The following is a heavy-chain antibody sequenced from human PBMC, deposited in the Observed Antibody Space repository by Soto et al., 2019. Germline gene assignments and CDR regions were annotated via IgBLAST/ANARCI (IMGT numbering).Heavy chain of an antibody. D-gene: IGHD3-22*01. J-gene: IGHJ5*01. CDR3: ARDRNVRNYYDSSGHLNWFDS. V-gene: IGHV4-39*02. CDR1: GGSISSTSYY. CDR2: IYYSGST. Sequence: PSETLSLTCTVSGGSISSTSYYWGWIRQPPGKGLEWIASIYYSGSTYYNPSLKSRVTISVDTSKNQFSLKLSSVTAADTAAYYCARDRNVRNYYDSSGHLNWFDSWGQGTLVTVSS.